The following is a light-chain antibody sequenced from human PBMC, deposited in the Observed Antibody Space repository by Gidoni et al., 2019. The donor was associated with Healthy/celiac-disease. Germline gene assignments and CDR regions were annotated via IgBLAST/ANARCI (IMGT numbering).Light chain of an antibody. CDR3: QQYGRPYT. CDR1: QSVSSSY. J-gene: IGKJ2*01. CDR2: GAS. V-gene: IGKV3-20*01. Sequence: EIVLTQSPGTLSLSPGERATLSCRASQSVSSSYLAWYQQQPDQAPRLLIDGASSRATDIPDRFSGSWSGNDFLITIRRVDPEDFAVYYRQQYGRPYTFGQGTKLEIK.